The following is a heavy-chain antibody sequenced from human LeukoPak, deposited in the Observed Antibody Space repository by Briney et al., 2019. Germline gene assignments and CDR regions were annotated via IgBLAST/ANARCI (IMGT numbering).Heavy chain of an antibody. J-gene: IGHJ3*02. CDR3: ARRGDNYGPI. CDR2: IFPADSDT. V-gene: IGHV5-51*01. CDR1: GADFNSHW. Sequence: GASLKISLQALGADFNSHWIAWGRQVPGKGLEWVGIIFPADSDTRVSPSFQGQVTLSVHRSINTAYLHWSSLKASDTAMYYCARRGDNYGPIWGQGTMVTVSS. D-gene: IGHD3-10*01.